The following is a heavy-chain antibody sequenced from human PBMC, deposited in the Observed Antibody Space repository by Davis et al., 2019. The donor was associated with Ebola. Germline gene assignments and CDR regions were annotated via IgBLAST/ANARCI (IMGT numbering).Heavy chain of an antibody. J-gene: IGHJ4*02. Sequence: GFLSLPCPFPGGSIHRSNLLSLVRPPPGKGLEWIGEINHSGSTNYHPSLKSPLTISVDMSKNQFSLKLRSVTAADTAVYYCARQAAWYYYGSGSYYLGGGPHDYWGQGTLVTVSS. V-gene: IGHV4-4*02. D-gene: IGHD3-10*01. CDR1: GGSIHRSNL. CDR2: INHSGST. CDR3: ARQAAWYYYGSGSYYLGGGPHDY.